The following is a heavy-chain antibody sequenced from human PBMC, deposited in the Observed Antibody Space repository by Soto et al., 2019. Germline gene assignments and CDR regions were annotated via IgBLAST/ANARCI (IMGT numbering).Heavy chain of an antibody. CDR2: IYYTGST. Sequence: PSETLSLTCSVSGASINKYYWSWVRQPPGKGLEWIGHIYYTGSTNYNPSLKTRVTISVDTSKNQFSLKLSSVTAADTAVYYCAGWKAAAGTIHYYYGMDVWGQGTTVTVSS. J-gene: IGHJ6*02. CDR3: AGWKAAAGTIHYYYGMDV. V-gene: IGHV4-59*01. CDR1: GASINKYY. D-gene: IGHD6-13*01.